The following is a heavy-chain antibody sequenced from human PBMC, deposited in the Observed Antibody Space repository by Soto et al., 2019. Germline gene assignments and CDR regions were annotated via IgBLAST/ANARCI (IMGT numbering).Heavy chain of an antibody. V-gene: IGHV4-30-2*01. CDR1: GGSISSGGYS. Sequence: SSETLSLTCAVSGGSISSGGYSWSWIRQPPGKGLEWIGYIYHSGSTYYNPSLKSRVTISVDRSKNQFSLKLSSVTAADTAVYYCARAVDEGWFDPWGQGTLVTVSS. CDR2: IYHSGST. D-gene: IGHD2-21*01. J-gene: IGHJ5*02. CDR3: ARAVDEGWFDP.